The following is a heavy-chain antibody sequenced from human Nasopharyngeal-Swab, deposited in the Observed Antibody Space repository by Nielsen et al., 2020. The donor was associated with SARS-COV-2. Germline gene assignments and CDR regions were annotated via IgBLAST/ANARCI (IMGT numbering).Heavy chain of an antibody. CDR2: ISGSGGTT. J-gene: IGHJ5*02. V-gene: IGHV3-23*01. Sequence: GESLKISCAASGFTFDSYAMSWARQAPGKGLEWVSSISGSGGTTYYADSVKDRFTISRDNSKNTLYLQLSSLRAEDTAVYYCAKPGRGSDIDSRTVFLDDNWFDPWGQGTRVTVSS. D-gene: IGHD1-26*01. CDR3: AKPGRGSDIDSRTVFLDDNWFDP. CDR1: GFTFDSYA.